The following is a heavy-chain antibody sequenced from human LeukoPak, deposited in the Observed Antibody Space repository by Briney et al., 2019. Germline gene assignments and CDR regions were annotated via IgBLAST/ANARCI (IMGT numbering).Heavy chain of an antibody. V-gene: IGHV4-34*01. D-gene: IGHD2-8*01. J-gene: IGHJ4*02. CDR2: IYYSGST. CDR1: GGSFSGYY. Sequence: SETLSLTCAVYGGSFSGYYWSWIRQPPGKGLEWIGSIYYSGSTYYNPSLKSRVTISVDTSKNQFSLKLSSVTAADTAVYYCAREGAETVYNYWGQGTLVTVSS. CDR3: AREGAETVYNY.